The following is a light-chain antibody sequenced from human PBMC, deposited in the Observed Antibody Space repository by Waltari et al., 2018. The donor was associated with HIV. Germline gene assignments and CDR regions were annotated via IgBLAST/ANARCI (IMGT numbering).Light chain of an antibody. Sequence: QSVVTQPPSASGTPGQNISISCSGDISNLGGNFVYWYQQRTGTAPRLLLSRNDQRPSCVPDRFSGSKSATSASLAISGLRSEDEADYHCSTWDNSLSHWVFGGGTKVTVL. V-gene: IGLV1-47*01. CDR2: RND. J-gene: IGLJ3*02. CDR1: ISNLGGNF. CDR3: STWDNSLSHWV.